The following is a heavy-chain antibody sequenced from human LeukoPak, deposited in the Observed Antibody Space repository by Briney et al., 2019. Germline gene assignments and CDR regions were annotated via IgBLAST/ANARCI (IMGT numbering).Heavy chain of an antibody. D-gene: IGHD5-18*01. V-gene: IGHV3-7*03. J-gene: IGHJ4*02. CDR2: INRDGSET. CDR1: GFNFSNYW. CDR3: ARRRGYSYGRNNYYFDY. Sequence: GGSLRLSCAASGFNFSNYWMSWVRQPPGKGLEWVAKINRDGSETYYVDSVEGQFTISRDNAKNSLFLQMNSLRVEDTAVYYCARRRGYSYGRNNYYFDYWGQGTLVTVSS.